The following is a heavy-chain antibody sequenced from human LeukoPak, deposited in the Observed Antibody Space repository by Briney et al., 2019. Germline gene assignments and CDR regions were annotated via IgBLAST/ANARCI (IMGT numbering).Heavy chain of an antibody. CDR3: ARRNYYGFIDY. V-gene: IGHV3-7*01. D-gene: IGHD3-10*01. J-gene: IGHJ4*02. CDR2: IKQDGSEK. CDR1: GSTFSSNW. Sequence: GGSLRLSCAASGSTFSSNWMSRVRQAPGKGLEWVANIKQDGSEKYYVDSVKGRFTISRDNAKNSLYLQMNSLRAEDTAVYYCARRNYYGFIDYWGQGTLVTVSS.